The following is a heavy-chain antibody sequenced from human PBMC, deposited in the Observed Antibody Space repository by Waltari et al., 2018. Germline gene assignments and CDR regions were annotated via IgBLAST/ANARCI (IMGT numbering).Heavy chain of an antibody. V-gene: IGHV3-7*03. J-gene: IGHJ4*02. Sequence: EVQLVESGGGLVQPGGSLRLSCAASGFTFSSYWMSWVRQAPGKGLEWVANIKQDGSEKNYVDSVKGRFTISRDKSKNTLYLQMNSLRAEDTAVYYCAKERTYYYDSSGPLGYWGQGTLVTVSS. D-gene: IGHD3-22*01. CDR1: GFTFSSYW. CDR3: AKERTYYYDSSGPLGY. CDR2: IKQDGSEK.